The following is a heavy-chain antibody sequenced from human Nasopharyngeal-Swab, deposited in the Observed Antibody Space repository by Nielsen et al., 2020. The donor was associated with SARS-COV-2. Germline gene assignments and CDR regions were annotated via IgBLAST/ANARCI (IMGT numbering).Heavy chain of an antibody. J-gene: IGHJ4*02. CDR3: TTGPYSNYAGFDY. V-gene: IGHV3-15*01. Sequence: GESLKISCAASGFTFSNAWMSWVRRAPGKGLEWVGRIKSKTDGGTTDYAALVKGRFTISRDDSKNTLYLQMNSLKTEDTAVYYCTTGPYSNYAGFDYWGQGTLVTVSS. CDR2: IKSKTDGGTT. D-gene: IGHD4-11*01. CDR1: GFTFSNAW.